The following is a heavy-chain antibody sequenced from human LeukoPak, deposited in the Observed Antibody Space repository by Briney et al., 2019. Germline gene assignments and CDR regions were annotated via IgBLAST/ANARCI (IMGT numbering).Heavy chain of an antibody. J-gene: IGHJ6*03. CDR1: GGTFSSYA. V-gene: IGHV1-69*13. CDR2: IIPIFGIA. CDR3: ASSYGDYVRNYYYYMDV. D-gene: IGHD4-17*01. Sequence: SVKVSCKASGGTFSSYAISWVRQAPGQGLEWMGGIIPIFGIANYAQKFQGRVTITADESTSTAYMELSSLRSEDTAVYYCASSYGDYVRNYYYYMDVWGKGATVTVSS.